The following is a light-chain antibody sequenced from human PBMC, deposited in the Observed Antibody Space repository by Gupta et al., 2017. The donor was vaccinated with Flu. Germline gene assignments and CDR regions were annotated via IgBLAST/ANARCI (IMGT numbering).Light chain of an antibody. CDR1: QSVSSN. CDR3: QQYNNWLSLT. V-gene: IGKV3-15*01. J-gene: IGKJ4*01. Sequence: EIVMTQSPATLSVSPGERATLSCRASQSVSSNLAWYQQKPGQAPRLLIYGASTRGTGITARFSGSGSGTEFTLTISSRQSEDFAVYYCQQYNNWLSLTFGGGTKVEIK. CDR2: GAS.